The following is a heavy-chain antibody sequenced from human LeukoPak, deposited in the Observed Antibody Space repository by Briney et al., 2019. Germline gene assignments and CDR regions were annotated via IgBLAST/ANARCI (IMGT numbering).Heavy chain of an antibody. D-gene: IGHD3-9*01. Sequence: PSETLSLTCAVSGLPISSGYYWGRLRQPPGEGLEWIGSMYHTGRALYNPSLNSRVTFLVDTSKNYFSLKLNSVTAADTAMYYCAIRIITLNDDTWGFVGDFWGQGILVTVSS. CDR2: MYHTGRA. V-gene: IGHV4-38-2*01. CDR3: AIRIITLNDDTWGFVGDF. CDR1: GLPISSGYY. J-gene: IGHJ4*02.